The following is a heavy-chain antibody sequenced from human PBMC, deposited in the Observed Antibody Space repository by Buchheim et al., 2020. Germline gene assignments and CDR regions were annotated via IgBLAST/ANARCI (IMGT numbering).Heavy chain of an antibody. CDR1: GFRVGSAW. CDR2: IKSKADGATP. Sequence: EVQLVESGGGLVKAGGSLRLSCAASGFRVGSAWMSWFRQTPGKGPEWVGGIKSKADGATPDYSAPVEGRFSISRDDSRNLLYLQMNSLKIEDTAVYSCAKKVSGPGHWFDPWGQGIL. V-gene: IGHV3-15*01. J-gene: IGHJ5*02. CDR3: AKKVSGPGHWFDP. D-gene: IGHD1-14*01.